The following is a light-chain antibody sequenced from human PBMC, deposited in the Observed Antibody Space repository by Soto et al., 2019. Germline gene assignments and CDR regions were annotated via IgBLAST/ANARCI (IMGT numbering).Light chain of an antibody. J-gene: IGLJ1*01. CDR2: DVS. Sequence: QSVLTQPASVSGSPGQSITISCTGTSSEVGGYNYVSWYQQHPGKVPKLIIYDVSNRPSGVSTRFSGSKSGNTASLTISGLQAEDEADYYCSSFTSINTGVFGTGTKVTVL. CDR1: SSEVGGYNY. V-gene: IGLV2-14*03. CDR3: SSFTSINTGV.